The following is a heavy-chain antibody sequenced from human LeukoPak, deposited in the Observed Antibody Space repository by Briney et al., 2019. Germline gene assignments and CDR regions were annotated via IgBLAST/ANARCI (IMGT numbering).Heavy chain of an antibody. J-gene: IGHJ6*03. Sequence: GGSLRLSCAASGFTVSSNYMSWVRQAPGKGLEWVSVIYSGGSTYYADSVKGRFTISRDNSKNTLYLQMNSLRAEDTAVYYCASQFWQWELLNAYYYYYMDVWGKGTTVTISS. CDR3: ASQFWQWELLNAYYYYYMDV. D-gene: IGHD1-26*01. CDR2: IYSGGST. CDR1: GFTVSSNY. V-gene: IGHV3-66*04.